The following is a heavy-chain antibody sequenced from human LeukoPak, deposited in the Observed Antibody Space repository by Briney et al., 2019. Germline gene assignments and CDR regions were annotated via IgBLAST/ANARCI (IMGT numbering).Heavy chain of an antibody. CDR2: ISGSGGST. V-gene: IGHV3-23*01. Sequence: GGSLRLSCAASGFTFDDYGMSWVRQAPGKGLEWVSAISGSGGSTYYADSVKGRFTISRDNSKNTLYLQMNSLRAEDTAVYYCAKETRDGYNWYYYYYMDVWGKGTTVTVSS. CDR3: AKETRDGYNWYYYYYMDV. J-gene: IGHJ6*03. CDR1: GFTFDDYG. D-gene: IGHD5-24*01.